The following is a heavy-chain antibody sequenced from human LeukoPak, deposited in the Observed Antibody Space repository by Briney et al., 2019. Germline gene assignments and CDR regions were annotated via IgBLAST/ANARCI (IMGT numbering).Heavy chain of an antibody. CDR3: AKDGITMIVPNWFDP. CDR1: GGSISSYY. Sequence: SETLSLTCTVSGGSISSYYWSWIRQPPGKGLEWIGYIYYSGSTNYNPSLKSRVTISVDTSKNQFSLKLSSVTAADTAVYYCAKDGITMIVPNWFDPWGQGTLVTVSS. D-gene: IGHD3-22*01. CDR2: IYYSGST. V-gene: IGHV4-59*01. J-gene: IGHJ5*02.